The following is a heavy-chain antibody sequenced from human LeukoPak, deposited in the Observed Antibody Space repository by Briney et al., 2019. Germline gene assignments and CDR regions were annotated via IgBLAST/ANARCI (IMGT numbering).Heavy chain of an antibody. Sequence: PSETLSPTCTVSGGSISSSSYYWGWIRQPPGKGLEWIGSIYYSGSTCYNPSLKSRVTISVDTSKNQFSLKLSSVTDADTAVYYCARLGTSSWYAEPYYFDYWGQGTLVTVSS. D-gene: IGHD6-13*01. CDR3: ARLGTSSWYAEPYYFDY. CDR1: GGSISSSSYY. CDR2: IYYSGST. V-gene: IGHV4-39*01. J-gene: IGHJ4*02.